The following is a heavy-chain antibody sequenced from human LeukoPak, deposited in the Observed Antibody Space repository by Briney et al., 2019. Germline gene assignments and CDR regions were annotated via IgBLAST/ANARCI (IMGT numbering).Heavy chain of an antibody. CDR1: GFTFSNYW. Sequence: PGGSLRLSCAASGFTFSNYWMNWVRQAPGKGLEWVANIKHDGSEKYYVDSVKGRFSISRDNAKNSLYLQMNSLRAEDTAVYHCARDDNGGYDYWGQGTPVTVSS. CDR2: IKHDGSEK. J-gene: IGHJ4*02. D-gene: IGHD4/OR15-4a*01. V-gene: IGHV3-7*01. CDR3: ARDDNGGYDY.